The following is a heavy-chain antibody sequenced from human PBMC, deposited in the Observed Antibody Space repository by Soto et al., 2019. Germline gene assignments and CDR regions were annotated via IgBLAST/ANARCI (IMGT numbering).Heavy chain of an antibody. CDR1: GFTFSTYG. CDR2: ISYDGSNK. CDR3: AKELGEYCTGGSCYYLDY. J-gene: IGHJ4*02. Sequence: QVQLVESGGGVVQPGRSLRLSCIASGFTFSTYGMHWVRQAPGKGLEWVAVISYDGSNKYYADSVKGRSTISRDNSKNTLFLQMNSLRAEDTAVYYCAKELGEYCTGGSCYYLDYWGQGTLVTVSS. V-gene: IGHV3-30*18. D-gene: IGHD2-15*01.